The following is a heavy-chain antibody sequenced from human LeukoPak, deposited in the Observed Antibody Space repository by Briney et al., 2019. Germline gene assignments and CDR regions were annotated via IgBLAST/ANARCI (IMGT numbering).Heavy chain of an antibody. CDR2: IYTSGST. D-gene: IGHD3-3*01. Sequence: SETLSLTCTVSGGSISSYYWSWIRQPAGKGLEWIGRIYTSGSTNYNPSLKSRVTISVDTSKNQFSLKLSSVTAADTAVYYCARSESDFWSGYKAFDIWGQGTMVTVSS. CDR1: GGSISSYY. J-gene: IGHJ3*02. V-gene: IGHV4-4*07. CDR3: ARSESDFWSGYKAFDI.